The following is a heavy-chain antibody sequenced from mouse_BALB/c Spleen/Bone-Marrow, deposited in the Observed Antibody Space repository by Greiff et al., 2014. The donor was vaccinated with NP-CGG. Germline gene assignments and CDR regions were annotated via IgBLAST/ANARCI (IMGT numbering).Heavy chain of an antibody. V-gene: IGHV1S137*01. CDR2: ISGYYGDA. CDR3: ARSGKVRNAMDY. CDR1: GYTFPDYA. Sequence: QVQLKESGAELVRPGVSVKISCKGSGYTFPDYAIYWGKQSHAKSLEWIGLISGYYGDAIYNQKFKGKATMTVDKSSSTAYMDLARLTSEDSAIYYCARSGKVRNAMDYWGQGTSVTVSS. J-gene: IGHJ4*01. D-gene: IGHD2-14*01.